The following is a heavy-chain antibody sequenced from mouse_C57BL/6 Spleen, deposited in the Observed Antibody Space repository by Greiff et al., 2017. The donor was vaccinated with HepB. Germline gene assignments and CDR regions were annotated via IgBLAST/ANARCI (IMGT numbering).Heavy chain of an antibody. J-gene: IGHJ2*01. CDR3: AREGANFDFDY. CDR1: GYTFTSYW. D-gene: IGHD6-1*01. V-gene: IGHV1-61*01. CDR2: IYPSDSET. Sequence: QVQLQQSGAELVRPGSSVKLSCKASGYTFTSYWMDWVKQRPGQGLEWIGNIYPSDSETHYNQKFKDKATLTVDKSSSTAYMQLSSLTSEDSAVYYCAREGANFDFDYWGQGTTLTVSS.